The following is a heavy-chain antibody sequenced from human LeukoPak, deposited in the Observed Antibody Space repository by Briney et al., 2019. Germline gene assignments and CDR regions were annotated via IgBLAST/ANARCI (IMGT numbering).Heavy chain of an antibody. J-gene: IGHJ3*02. CDR1: GFTVSSNY. CDR3: ARRYCSGGSCYGSAFDI. V-gene: IGHV3-53*01. Sequence: QAGGSLRLSCAASGFTVSSNYMSWVRQAPGKGLEWVSVIYGGGSTYYADSVKGRFTISRDNSKNTLYLQMNSMRAEDAAVYYCARRYCSGGSCYGSAFDIWGQGTMVTVSS. CDR2: IYGGGST. D-gene: IGHD2-15*01.